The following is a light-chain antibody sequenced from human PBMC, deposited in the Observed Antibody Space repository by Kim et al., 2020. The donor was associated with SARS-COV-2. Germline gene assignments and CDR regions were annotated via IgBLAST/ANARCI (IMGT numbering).Light chain of an antibody. CDR2: DAS. CDR1: QSVSGSR. CDR3: QQYGGSPRT. J-gene: IGKJ1*01. Sequence: SPGERATLSCRASQSVSGSRLAWYQQKPGQAPRFLSYDASSRATGIPDRFSGSGSGTDFTLTISRLEPEDFAVYYCQQYGGSPRTFGQGTKVDIK. V-gene: IGKV3-20*01.